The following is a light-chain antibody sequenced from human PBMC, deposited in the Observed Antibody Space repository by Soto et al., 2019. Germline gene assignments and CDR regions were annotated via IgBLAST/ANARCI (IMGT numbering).Light chain of an antibody. CDR2: EDN. CDR1: SGSIASNY. Sequence: NFMLTQPHSVSESPGKTVTISCTRSSGSIASNYVQWYQQRPGSAPTTVIYEDNQRPSGVPDRFSGSIDSSSNSASLTISGLKTEDEADYYCQSYDSIWVFGGGTKVTVL. CDR3: QSYDSIWV. J-gene: IGLJ3*02. V-gene: IGLV6-57*03.